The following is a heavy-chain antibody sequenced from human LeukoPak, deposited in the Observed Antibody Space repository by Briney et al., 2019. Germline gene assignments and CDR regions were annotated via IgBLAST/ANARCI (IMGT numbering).Heavy chain of an antibody. V-gene: IGHV3-48*04. CDR3: ARDHNGPYTFDY. J-gene: IGHJ4*02. CDR1: GFTFSSYS. Sequence: GGSLRLSCAASGFTFSSYSMNWVRQAPGKGLEWVSYISSSGTTIYYADSVKGRFTISRDNAKNSLSLQMNSLKVEDTAVYYCARDHNGPYTFDYWGQGTLVTVSS. CDR2: ISSSGTTI. D-gene: IGHD2-2*02.